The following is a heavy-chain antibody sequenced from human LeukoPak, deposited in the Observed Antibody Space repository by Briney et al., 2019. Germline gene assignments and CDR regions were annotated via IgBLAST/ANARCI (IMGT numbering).Heavy chain of an antibody. CDR1: GVAFNSYE. CDR3: AREGKGGTWFNAVDV. D-gene: IGHD6-13*01. CDR2: ISSSGSIT. Sequence: GGSLRLSCADSGVAFNSYEMNWVPQAPGKGLEWVSYISSSGSITYYTDSVKGRFTISRDNAKNSLYLQMNSLRAEDTAVYYCAREGKGGTWFNAVDVWGQGTMVTVSS. V-gene: IGHV3-48*03. J-gene: IGHJ3*01.